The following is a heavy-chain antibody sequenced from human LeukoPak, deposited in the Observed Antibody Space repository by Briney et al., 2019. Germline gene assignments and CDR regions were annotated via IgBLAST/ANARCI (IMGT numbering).Heavy chain of an antibody. CDR3: AGSRITIFGVVNDAFDI. J-gene: IGHJ3*02. Sequence: PGGSLRLSCAASGFTFSSYWMSWVRQAPGKGLEWVANIKQDGSEKYYVDSVKGRFTISRDNAKNSLYLQMNSLRAEDTAVYYCAGSRITIFGVVNDAFDIWGQGTMVTVSS. V-gene: IGHV3-7*01. D-gene: IGHD3-3*01. CDR1: GFTFSSYW. CDR2: IKQDGSEK.